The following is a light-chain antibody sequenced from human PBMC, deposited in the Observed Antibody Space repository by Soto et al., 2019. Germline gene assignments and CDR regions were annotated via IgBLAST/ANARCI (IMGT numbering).Light chain of an antibody. J-gene: IGKJ4*01. Sequence: EMVLTQSPATLSLSPRERATLSCGASQSVSSSYLAWYQQKPGLAPRLLSYDASSRATGIPDRVSGSGSGTDFTLTISRLEPEDFEVYYCQQYGSSPLTFGGGTKVEIK. CDR1: QSVSSSY. V-gene: IGKV3D-20*01. CDR2: DAS. CDR3: QQYGSSPLT.